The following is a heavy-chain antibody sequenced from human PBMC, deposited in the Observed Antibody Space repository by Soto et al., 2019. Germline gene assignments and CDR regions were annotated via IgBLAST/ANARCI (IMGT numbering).Heavy chain of an antibody. V-gene: IGHV4-31*03. CDR3: TRVVPATHNDS. Sequence: QVQLQESGPGLVKPSQTLSLTCTVSGGSISSGGYYWSWIRQHPGKGLEWIGYIFYTGSTYYNPSLKSRVTTSIDTSNNQFSLKLSSVTAADTAVYYCTRVVPATHNDSWGQGTLVTVSS. CDR1: GGSISSGGYY. CDR2: IFYTGST. J-gene: IGHJ4*02. D-gene: IGHD2-15*01.